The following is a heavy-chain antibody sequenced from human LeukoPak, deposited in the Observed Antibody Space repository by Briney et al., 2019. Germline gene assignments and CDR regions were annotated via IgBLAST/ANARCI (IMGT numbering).Heavy chain of an antibody. V-gene: IGHV3-53*01. Sequence: GGALRLSCAASGFSVSSNYMTWVRQAPGKGLEWVLLIYSGGNIRYTDYVKGRFTISRDNSKNTVYLQMSSLRAEDTAVYYCARGGYESGGTYYVDYWGQGTLVTVSS. J-gene: IGHJ4*02. CDR3: ARGGYESGGTYYVDY. D-gene: IGHD3-22*01. CDR1: GFSVSSNY. CDR2: IYSGGNI.